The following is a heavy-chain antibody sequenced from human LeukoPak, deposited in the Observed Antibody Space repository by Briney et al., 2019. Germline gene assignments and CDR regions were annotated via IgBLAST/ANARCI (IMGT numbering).Heavy chain of an antibody. Sequence: PGGSLRLSCAASGFTFNNCAMNWVRQAPGKGLEWVAAVTGPADTTYYADSVKGRFTISRDSFKDTLYLQMNRLGAEDTALYYCAKGAAIDHWGQGTLVTVSS. CDR1: GFTFNNCA. CDR3: AKGAAIDH. CDR2: VTGPADTT. V-gene: IGHV3-23*01. D-gene: IGHD5-24*01. J-gene: IGHJ4*02.